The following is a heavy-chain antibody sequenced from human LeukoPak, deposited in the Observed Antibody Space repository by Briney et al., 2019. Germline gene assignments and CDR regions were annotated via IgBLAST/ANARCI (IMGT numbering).Heavy chain of an antibody. CDR2: IIPILGIA. J-gene: IGHJ5*02. V-gene: IGHV1-69*02. D-gene: IGHD3-22*01. CDR3: ARGGYYYDSSGYYWFDP. CDR1: GGTFSSYT. Sequence: SSVMVSCKASGGTFSSYTISWVRQAPGQGLEWMGRIIPILGIANYAQKFQGRVTITADKSTSTAYMELSSLRSEDTAVYYCARGGYYYDSSGYYWFDPWGQGTLVTVSS.